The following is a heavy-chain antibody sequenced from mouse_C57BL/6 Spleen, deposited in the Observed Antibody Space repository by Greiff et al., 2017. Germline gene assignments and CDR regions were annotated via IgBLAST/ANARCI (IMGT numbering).Heavy chain of an antibody. V-gene: IGHV5-4*01. CDR3: ARDYYGSSEGFAY. CDR1: GFTFSSYA. CDR2: ISDGGSYT. Sequence: EVQVVESGGGLVKPGGSLKLSCAASGFTFSSYAMSWVRQTPEKRLEWVATISDGGSYTYYPDNVKGRFTISRDNAKNNLYLQMSHLKSEDTAMYYCARDYYGSSEGFAYWGQGTLVTVSA. J-gene: IGHJ3*01. D-gene: IGHD1-1*01.